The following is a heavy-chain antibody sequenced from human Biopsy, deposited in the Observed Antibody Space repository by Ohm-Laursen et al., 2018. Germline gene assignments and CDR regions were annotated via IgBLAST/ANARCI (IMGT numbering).Heavy chain of an antibody. D-gene: IGHD3-16*01. Sequence: ASVKVSCKASGYSFSNYGISWVRQAPGQGLEWMGWISDYSGKTNYAQKFQGRVTMTTVTSTTTAYMELRSLRSDDTAVYYCAIYGGTEPEGDWGQGTLVTVSS. CDR3: AIYGGTEPEGD. V-gene: IGHV1-18*01. J-gene: IGHJ4*02. CDR1: GYSFSNYG. CDR2: ISDYSGKT.